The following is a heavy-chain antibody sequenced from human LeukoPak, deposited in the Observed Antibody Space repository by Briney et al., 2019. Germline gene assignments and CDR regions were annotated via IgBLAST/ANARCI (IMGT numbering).Heavy chain of an antibody. V-gene: IGHV4-34*01. D-gene: IGHD1-26*01. Sequence: PSETLSLTCAVYGGSFSGYYWSWIRQPPGKGLEWIGEINHSGSTNYNPSLKSRVTISVDTSKNQFSLKLSSVTAADTAVYYCARRKGSGSYRPLRHWGQGTLVTVSS. CDR1: GGSFSGYY. J-gene: IGHJ1*01. CDR2: INHSGST. CDR3: ARRKGSGSYRPLRH.